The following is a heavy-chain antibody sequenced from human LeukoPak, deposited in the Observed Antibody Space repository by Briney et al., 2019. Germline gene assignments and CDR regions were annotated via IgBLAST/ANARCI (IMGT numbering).Heavy chain of an antibody. CDR3: ASGFSSYFDY. D-gene: IGHD6-6*01. Sequence: GGSLRLSCAASGFTFSSYEMNWVRQAPGKGLEWVSYISSSGSTIYYADSVKGQFTISRDNAKNSLYLQMNSLRAEDTAVYYCASGFSSYFDYWGQGTLVTVSS. J-gene: IGHJ4*02. CDR1: GFTFSSYE. CDR2: ISSSGSTI. V-gene: IGHV3-48*03.